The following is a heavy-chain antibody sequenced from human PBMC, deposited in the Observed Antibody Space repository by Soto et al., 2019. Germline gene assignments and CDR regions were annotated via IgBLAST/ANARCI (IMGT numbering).Heavy chain of an antibody. V-gene: IGHV3-49*03. CDR1: GFTFGEYA. J-gene: IGHJ5*02. CDR3: TRSSSGWYNWFDP. D-gene: IGHD6-19*01. Sequence: GGSLRLSCTASGFTFGEYAMSWFRQAPGKGLEWVGFIRSKAYGWTTEYAASVKGRFTISRDDSKSIAYLQMNRLKTEDTAVYYCTRSSSGWYNWFDPWGQGTLVTVSS. CDR2: IRSKAYGWTT.